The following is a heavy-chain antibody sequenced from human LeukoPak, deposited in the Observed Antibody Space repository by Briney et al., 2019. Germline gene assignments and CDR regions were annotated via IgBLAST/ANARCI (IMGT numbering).Heavy chain of an antibody. Sequence: GGSLRLSCTASGFTFGDYAMSWLRQAPGKGLEWVSYISSSSSYTNYADSVKGRFTISRDNAKNSLYLQMNSLRAEDTAVYYCVSSNFDYWGQGTLVTVSS. J-gene: IGHJ4*02. CDR2: ISSSSSYT. V-gene: IGHV3-11*06. CDR1: GFTFGDYA. D-gene: IGHD2-2*01. CDR3: VSSNFDY.